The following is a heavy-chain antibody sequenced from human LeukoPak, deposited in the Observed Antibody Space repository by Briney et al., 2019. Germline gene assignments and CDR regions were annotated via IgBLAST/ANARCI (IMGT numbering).Heavy chain of an antibody. Sequence: PSETLSLTCSVSDDSITMYYWTWIRQPPGKGLEWIGYVDHTGSTNFNPSLNGRVSISRDTSKNLFSLRLRSVTAADTAVYYCATVGVTRGMSYFDYWGQGALVTVSS. J-gene: IGHJ4*02. V-gene: IGHV4-59*01. D-gene: IGHD1-26*01. CDR2: VDHTGST. CDR3: ATVGVTRGMSYFDY. CDR1: DDSITMYY.